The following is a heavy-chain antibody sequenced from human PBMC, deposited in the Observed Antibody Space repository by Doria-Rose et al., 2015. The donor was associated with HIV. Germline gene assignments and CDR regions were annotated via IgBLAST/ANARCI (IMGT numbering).Heavy chain of an antibody. CDR3: AKAPIIGPKYYFYMDV. J-gene: IGHJ6*03. D-gene: IGHD3-3*01. CDR1: GFSFESYA. CDR2: ISWDSGAK. Sequence: VQLVESGGGLVQPGRSLRLSCVGSGFSFESYAMHWVRLAPGKCLEWVAGISWDSGAKGTADSVEGRFTISRDNAKKSVYLEMRSLRPEDTAFDYCAKAPIIGPKYYFYMDVWGKGTSVTVSS. V-gene: IGHV3-9*01.